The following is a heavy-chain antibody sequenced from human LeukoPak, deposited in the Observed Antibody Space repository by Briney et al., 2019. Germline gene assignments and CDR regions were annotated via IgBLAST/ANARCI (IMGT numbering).Heavy chain of an antibody. CDR3: ARQGGGNWNYDAFDY. CDR2: IYYSGST. Sequence: SETLSLTCTVSGGSISSSSYYWGWIRQPPGKGLEWIGSIYYSGSTYYNPSLKSRVTISVDTSKNQFSLKLSSVTAADTAVYYCARQGGGNWNYDAFDYWGQGTLVTVSS. V-gene: IGHV4-39*01. J-gene: IGHJ4*02. CDR1: GGSISSSSYY. D-gene: IGHD1-7*01.